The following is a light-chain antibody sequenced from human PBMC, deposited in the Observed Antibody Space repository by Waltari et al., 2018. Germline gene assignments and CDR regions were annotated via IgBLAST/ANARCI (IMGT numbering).Light chain of an antibody. Sequence: QSALTQPASVSGSPGQSITISCTGSSSDVGGDDSVSWYEDHPGQAPKVIIYDDNKRPSGVSDRFSGSKSGNTASLTISGLQAEDEATFYCSSQSTRNGVIFGGGTKVTVL. CDR2: DDN. J-gene: IGLJ2*01. CDR1: SSDVGGDDS. V-gene: IGLV2-14*03. CDR3: SSQSTRNGVI.